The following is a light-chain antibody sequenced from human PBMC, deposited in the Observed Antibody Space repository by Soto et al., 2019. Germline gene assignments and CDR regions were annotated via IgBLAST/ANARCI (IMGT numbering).Light chain of an antibody. CDR3: QQYHNWPPIT. V-gene: IGKV3-15*01. Sequence: EIVMTQSPATLSVSPGERATLSCRASQSVSSNYVAWYQQKPGQAPRLLIYGASTRASGIPARFSGSGSETDFTLTISSLQSEDSAVYYCQQYHNWPPITFGQGTRLEI. CDR2: GAS. J-gene: IGKJ5*01. CDR1: QSVSSN.